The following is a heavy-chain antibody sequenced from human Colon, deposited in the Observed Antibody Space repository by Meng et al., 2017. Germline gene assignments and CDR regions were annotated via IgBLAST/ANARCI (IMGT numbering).Heavy chain of an antibody. Sequence: QVMLVQSRAEVKQPGASVKVSCKASNYTFTAVSITWVRQAPGQGLEWMGWISTYNGNTNYAQKFQGRVTLTTDTSTSTAYMELRSLGSDDTAVYYCARGWGTTRYSYSDYWGQGTLVTVSS. CDR3: ARGWGTTRYSYSDY. J-gene: IGHJ4*02. CDR2: ISTYNGNT. CDR1: NYTFTAVS. D-gene: IGHD3-16*01. V-gene: IGHV1-18*01.